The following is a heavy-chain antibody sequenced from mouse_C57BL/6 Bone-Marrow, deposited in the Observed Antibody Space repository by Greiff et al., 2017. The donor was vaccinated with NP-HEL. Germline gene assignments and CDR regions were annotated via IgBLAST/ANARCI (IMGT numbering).Heavy chain of an antibody. CDR3: ARCCYGSGD. D-gene: IGHD1-1*01. CDR1: GYTFTSYW. Sequence: VQLQQPGAELVKPGASVKLSCKASGYTFTSYWMQWVKHRPGQGLEWIGEIDPSDSYTNYNQKFKGKATLTVDKSSSTAYMQLSSLTSEDAAVYYCARCCYGSGDWGQGTTLTVSS. J-gene: IGHJ2*01. CDR2: IDPSDSYT. V-gene: IGHV1-50*01.